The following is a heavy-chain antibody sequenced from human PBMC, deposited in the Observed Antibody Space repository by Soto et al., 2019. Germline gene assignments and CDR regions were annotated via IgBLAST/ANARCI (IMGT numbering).Heavy chain of an antibody. V-gene: IGHV3-23*01. Sequence: EVQLLESGGGLVQPGGSLRLSCAASGFTFSAYAMGWVRQAPGKGLEWVSTIHGGGGATHYVDSVKGRFTISRDDSKNTLYAQMNSLRAEDTAVYYCAKFDGHPLEYWYLDFWGRGTLVTVSS. CDR3: AKFDGHPLEYWYLDF. CDR2: IHGGGGAT. D-gene: IGHD1-1*01. J-gene: IGHJ2*01. CDR1: GFTFSAYA.